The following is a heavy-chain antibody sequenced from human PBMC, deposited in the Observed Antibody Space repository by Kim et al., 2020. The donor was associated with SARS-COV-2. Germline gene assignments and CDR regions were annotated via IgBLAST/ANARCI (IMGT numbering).Heavy chain of an antibody. CDR3: ARSVDTTSSYWYFDV. Sequence: VSMKSRLIINPDTSRNQFSLQLNSVTPEDTAVYYCARSVDTTSSYWYFDVWGRGTLVTVSS. J-gene: IGHJ2*01. D-gene: IGHD6-6*01. V-gene: IGHV6-1*01.